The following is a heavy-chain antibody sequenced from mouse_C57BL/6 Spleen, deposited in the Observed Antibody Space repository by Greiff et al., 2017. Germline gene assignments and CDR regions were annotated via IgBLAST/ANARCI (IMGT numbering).Heavy chain of an antibody. CDR1: GYTFTSYW. Sequence: QVQLQQPGAELVMPGASVKLSCKASGYTFTSYWMHWVKQRPGQGLEWIGEIDPSDSYTNYNQKFKGKSTLTVDKSSSTAYMQLSSLTSEDSLVYYCARSDDGYPDYWGQGTTLTVSS. CDR3: ARSDDGYPDY. V-gene: IGHV1-69*01. J-gene: IGHJ2*01. D-gene: IGHD2-3*01. CDR2: IDPSDSYT.